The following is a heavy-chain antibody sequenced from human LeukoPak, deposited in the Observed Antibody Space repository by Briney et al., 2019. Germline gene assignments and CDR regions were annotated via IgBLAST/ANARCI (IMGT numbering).Heavy chain of an antibody. CDR3: ARGTSAFDI. V-gene: IGHV3-48*04. Sequence: GGSLRLSCAASGFTFSSYAMNWVRQAPGKGLEWVSYITGSSSTINYANSVKGRFTISRDNAKNSLYLQMNSLRAEDTAVYYCARGTSAFDIWGQGTMVTVSS. CDR1: GFTFSSYA. D-gene: IGHD3/OR15-3a*01. CDR2: ITGSSSTI. J-gene: IGHJ3*02.